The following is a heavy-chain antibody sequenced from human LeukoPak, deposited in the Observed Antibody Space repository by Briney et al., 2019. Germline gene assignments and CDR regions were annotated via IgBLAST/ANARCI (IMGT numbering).Heavy chain of an antibody. D-gene: IGHD2-21*02. CDR1: GFTFSSYA. CDR2: ISYDGSNK. J-gene: IGHJ4*02. Sequence: GGSLRLSCAASGFTFSSYAMHWVRQAPGKGLEWVAVISYDGSNKYYADFVKGRFTISRDNSKNTLYLQMNSLRAEDTAVYYCARGLAYCGGDCYSKGFDYWGQGTLVTVSS. CDR3: ARGLAYCGGDCYSKGFDY. V-gene: IGHV3-30-3*01.